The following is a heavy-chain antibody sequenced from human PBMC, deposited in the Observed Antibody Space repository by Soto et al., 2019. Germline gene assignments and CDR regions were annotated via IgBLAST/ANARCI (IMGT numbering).Heavy chain of an antibody. V-gene: IGHV4-59*08. CDR1: GGSISSYY. Sequence: PSETLSLTCTVSGGSISSYYWSWIRQPPGKGLEWIGYISYSGSTDYNPSLKSRVTISVDASKNQFFLRLTSVTAADTGVYFCARTLGPQVTGYVDSDYRWTIDQWGQGTLVTVSS. D-gene: IGHD4-4*01. J-gene: IGHJ4*02. CDR2: ISYSGST. CDR3: ARTLGPQVTGYVDSDYRWTIDQ.